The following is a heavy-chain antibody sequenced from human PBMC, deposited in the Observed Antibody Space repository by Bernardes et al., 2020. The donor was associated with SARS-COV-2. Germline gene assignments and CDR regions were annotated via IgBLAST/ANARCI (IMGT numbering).Heavy chain of an antibody. Sequence: SETLSLTCAVDGGSFSDYHWTWIRQPPGKGLEWIGEVDQSGSTNYNPSLKSRVTISVDTSKNQFFLKLSSVTAADTAVYYCAGAHYCRTISCHLLNWGQGTLVTVSS. J-gene: IGHJ1*01. CDR2: VDQSGST. CDR1: GGSFSDYH. D-gene: IGHD2-2*01. V-gene: IGHV4-34*01. CDR3: AGAHYCRTISCHLLN.